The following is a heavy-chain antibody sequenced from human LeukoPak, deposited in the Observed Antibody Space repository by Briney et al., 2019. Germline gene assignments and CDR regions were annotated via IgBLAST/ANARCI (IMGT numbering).Heavy chain of an antibody. CDR3: AADSSGAKWFDP. CDR2: ISGSGGST. CDR1: GFTFSSYA. J-gene: IGHJ5*02. D-gene: IGHD3-22*01. V-gene: IGHV3-23*01. Sequence: GGSLRLSCAASGFTFSSYAMSWVRQAPGKGLEWVSAISGSGGSTYYADSVKGRFTISRDNSKNTLYLQMNSLRADDTAVYYCAADSSGAKWFDPWGQGTLVTVSS.